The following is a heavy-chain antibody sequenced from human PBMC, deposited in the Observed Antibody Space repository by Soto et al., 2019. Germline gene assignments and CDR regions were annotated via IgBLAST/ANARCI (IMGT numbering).Heavy chain of an antibody. CDR1: GFTFSNAW. Sequence: GGSLRLSCAASGFTFSNAWMSWVRQAPGKGLEWVGRIKSKTDGGTTDYAAPVKGRFTISRDDSKNTLYLQMNSLKTEDTAVYYCTTEAARAYYYYYYYMDVWGKGTTVTVSS. CDR3: TTEAARAYYYYYYYMDV. J-gene: IGHJ6*03. V-gene: IGHV3-15*01. CDR2: IKSKTDGGTT. D-gene: IGHD6-6*01.